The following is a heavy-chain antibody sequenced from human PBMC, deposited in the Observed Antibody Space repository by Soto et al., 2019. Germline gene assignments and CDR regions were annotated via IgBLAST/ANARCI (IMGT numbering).Heavy chain of an antibody. J-gene: IGHJ5*02. Sequence: EVQLTESGGGLVRPGGSLGLSCAASDFTFSSNSMTWVRQAPGKGLEWVSGISDSGGNTWYADSVKGRFTISRDNSKNTLFLQMNSLRAEDTAVYFCSKWSGFGDAWGQGTLVTVSS. CDR1: DFTFSSNS. CDR3: SKWSGFGDA. D-gene: IGHD3-10*01. CDR2: ISDSGGNT. V-gene: IGHV3-23*01.